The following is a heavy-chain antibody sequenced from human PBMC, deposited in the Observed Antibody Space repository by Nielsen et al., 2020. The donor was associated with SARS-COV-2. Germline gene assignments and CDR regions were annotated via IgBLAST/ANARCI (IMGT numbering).Heavy chain of an antibody. D-gene: IGHD2-21*02. CDR2: IVVGSGKT. J-gene: IGHJ6*02. CDR1: GYTFTSYG. V-gene: IGHV1-58*02. Sequence: SVKVSCKASGYTFTSYGISWVRQARGQRLEWIGWIVVGSGKTNYAQKFQERVTITRDMSTSTAYMDLRSLRSEDTAVYYCAAVPSVVTWYYGMDVWGQGTTVTVSS. CDR3: AAVPSVVTWYYGMDV.